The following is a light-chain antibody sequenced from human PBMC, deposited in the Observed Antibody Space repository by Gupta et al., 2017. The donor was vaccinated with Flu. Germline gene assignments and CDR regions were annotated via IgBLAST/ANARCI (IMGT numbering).Light chain of an antibody. CDR1: SSNIGAGYD. CDR3: QSYDSSLSGSV. J-gene: IGLJ2*01. CDR2: GNS. V-gene: IGLV1-40*01. Sequence: QSVLTQPPSVSGAPGPRVTISCTGSSSNIGAGYDVHWYQQLPGTAPKLLIYGNSNRRSGVPDRFSGSKSGTSASLAITGLQAEDEADYYCQSYDSSLSGSVFGGGTKLTVL.